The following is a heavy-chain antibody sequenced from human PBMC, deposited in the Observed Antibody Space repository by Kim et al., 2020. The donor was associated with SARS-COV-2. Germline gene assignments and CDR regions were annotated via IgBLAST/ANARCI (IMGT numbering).Heavy chain of an antibody. V-gene: IGHV4-34*01. CDR2: TGST. Sequence: TGSTNCTPSLRSRVTISVDTSKNQFSRKLSSVTAAGTAVYYCASFAFDIWGQGTMVTVSS. CDR3: ASFAFDI. J-gene: IGHJ3*02.